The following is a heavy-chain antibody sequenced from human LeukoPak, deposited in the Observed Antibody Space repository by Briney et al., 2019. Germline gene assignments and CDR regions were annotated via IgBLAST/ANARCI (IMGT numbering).Heavy chain of an antibody. V-gene: IGHV1-2*02. J-gene: IGHJ4*02. CDR3: ARVLSRDGYNFDY. CDR1: GYTFTGYY. D-gene: IGHD5-24*01. CDR2: INPNSGGT. Sequence: GASVTVSCKASGYTFTGYYMHWVRQAPGQGLEWMGWINPNSGGTNYAQTFQGRVTITRDTSISTAYMELSRLRSDDTAVYYCARVLSRDGYNFDYWGQGTLVTVSS.